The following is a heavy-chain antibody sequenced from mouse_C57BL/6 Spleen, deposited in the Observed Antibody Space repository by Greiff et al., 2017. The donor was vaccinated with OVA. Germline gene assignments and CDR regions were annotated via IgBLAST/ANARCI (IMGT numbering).Heavy chain of an antibody. CDR2: ISDGGSYT. D-gene: IGHD2-5*01. J-gene: IGHJ4*01. Sequence: EVKLVESGGGLVKPGGSLKLSCAASGFTFSSYAMSWVRQTPEKRLEWVATISDGGSYTYYPDNVKGRFTISRDNAKNNLYLQMSQMKSEDTAMYYCAREGSNDAMDYWGQGTSVTVSS. CDR3: AREGSNDAMDY. V-gene: IGHV5-4*01. CDR1: GFTFSSYA.